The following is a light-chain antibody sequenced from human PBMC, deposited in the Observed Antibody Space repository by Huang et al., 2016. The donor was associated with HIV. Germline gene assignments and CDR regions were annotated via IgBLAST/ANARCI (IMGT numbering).Light chain of an antibody. Sequence: DIVVTQSPDSLAVSLGVRATITCKTSQSVSYSSNNKHYVSWYQQKPGLTPRLIIYGASTRESGVPDRFSGSGSGIDFTLTISNLQAEDVAVYYCQQYYTTPYTFGQGTKLEI. CDR3: QQYYTTPYT. V-gene: IGKV4-1*01. CDR2: GAS. CDR1: QSVSYSSNNKHY. J-gene: IGKJ2*01.